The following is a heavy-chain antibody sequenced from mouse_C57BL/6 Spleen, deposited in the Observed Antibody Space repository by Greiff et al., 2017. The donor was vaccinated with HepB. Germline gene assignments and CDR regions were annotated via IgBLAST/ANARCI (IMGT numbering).Heavy chain of an antibody. Sequence: VQLQESGAELARPGASVKMSCKASGYTFTSYRMHWVKQRPGQGLEWIGYINPSSGYTKYNQKFKDKATLTADKSSSTAYMQLSSLTYEDSAVYYCARSPSDYDDAMDYWGQGTSLTVSS. CDR2: INPSSGYT. CDR1: GYTFTSYR. CDR3: ARSPSDYDDAMDY. D-gene: IGHD2-3*01. J-gene: IGHJ4*01. V-gene: IGHV1-4*01.